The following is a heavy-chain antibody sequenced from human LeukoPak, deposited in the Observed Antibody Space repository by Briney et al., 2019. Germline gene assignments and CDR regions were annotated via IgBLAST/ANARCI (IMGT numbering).Heavy chain of an antibody. CDR1: GFTVSRNY. V-gene: IGHV3-66*01. Sequence: PGGSLRLSCAASGFTVSRNYMSWVRQAPGKGLEWVSVIYSGGSTYYADSVKGRFTISRDNSKNTLYLQMNSLRAEDTAVYYCAKDLSPEYYYDRGGVFDIWGQGTMVTVSS. D-gene: IGHD3-22*01. CDR3: AKDLSPEYYYDRGGVFDI. J-gene: IGHJ3*02. CDR2: IYSGGST.